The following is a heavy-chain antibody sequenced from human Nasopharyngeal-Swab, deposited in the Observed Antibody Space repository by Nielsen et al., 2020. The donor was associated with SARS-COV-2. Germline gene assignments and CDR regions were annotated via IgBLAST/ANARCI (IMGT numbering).Heavy chain of an antibody. CDR2: IDHNGGNT. D-gene: IGHD6-13*01. CDR3: AKEGLSIAAAGTVDY. J-gene: IGHJ4*02. Sequence: WIRQPPGKGLEWVSRIDHNGGNTQYADPVKGRFTTSRDNSKNALYLEVNSLRAEDTAVYYCAKEGLSIAAAGTVDYWGQGTLVTVSS. V-gene: IGHV3-23*01.